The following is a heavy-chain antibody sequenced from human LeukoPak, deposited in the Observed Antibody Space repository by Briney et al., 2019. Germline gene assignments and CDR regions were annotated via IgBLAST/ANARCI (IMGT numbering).Heavy chain of an antibody. Sequence: PSETLSLTCAVYGGSFSGYYWSWIRQPPGKGLEWVGEINHSGSTNYNPSLKSRVTISVDTSKNQFSLKLSSVTAADTAVYYCGXXTXDTXXXGWXLTQVYYFDYWGQGTLVTVSS. CDR2: INHSGST. D-gene: IGHD6-19*01. CDR3: GXXTXDTXXXGWXLTQVYYFDY. V-gene: IGHV4-34*01. J-gene: IGHJ4*02. CDR1: GGSFSGYY.